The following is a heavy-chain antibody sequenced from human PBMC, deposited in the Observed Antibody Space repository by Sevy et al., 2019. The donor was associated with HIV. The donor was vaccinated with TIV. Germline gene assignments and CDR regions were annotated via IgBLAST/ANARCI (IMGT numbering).Heavy chain of an antibody. J-gene: IGHJ4*02. CDR3: TTKKDFWSGYFYFDY. D-gene: IGHD3-3*01. CDR2: IKSNTDGGTT. V-gene: IGHV3-15*01. Sequence: GGSLRLSCAASGFTFSKAWMSWVRQAPGKGLEWVGRIKSNTDGGTTDYAEPVKGRLTISRADSKITLYLQVNSLKTDDTAVYYCTTKKDFWSGYFYFDYWGQGTLVTVSS. CDR1: GFTFSKAW.